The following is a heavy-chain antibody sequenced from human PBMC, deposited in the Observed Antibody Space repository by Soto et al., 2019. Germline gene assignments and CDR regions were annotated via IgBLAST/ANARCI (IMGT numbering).Heavy chain of an antibody. CDR2: IYYSGST. J-gene: IGHJ4*02. CDR1: GGSISSYY. V-gene: IGHV4-59*01. D-gene: IGHD1-26*01. Sequence: SETQSLTWTVSGGSISSYYWSWIRQPPGKGLEWIGYIYYSGSTNYNPSLKSRVTISVDTSKNQFSLKLSSVTAADTAVYYCARVIVGAPRVYYFDYWVQGTLVTVSS. CDR3: ARVIVGAPRVYYFDY.